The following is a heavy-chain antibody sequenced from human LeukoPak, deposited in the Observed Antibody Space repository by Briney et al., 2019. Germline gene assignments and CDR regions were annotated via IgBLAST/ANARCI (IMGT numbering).Heavy chain of an antibody. CDR2: IYYTGIT. J-gene: IGHJ3*02. CDR1: GDSISSYY. D-gene: IGHD3-10*01. V-gene: IGHV4-59*01. Sequence: SETLSLTCTVSGDSISSYYWSWIRQPPGKGLEWIGYIYYTGITKYNPSPKSRVTMSVDTSKNQFSLKLTSVTAADTAVYYCARYCSTSGTKAFGIWGQGTMVTVSS. CDR3: ARYCSTSGTKAFGI.